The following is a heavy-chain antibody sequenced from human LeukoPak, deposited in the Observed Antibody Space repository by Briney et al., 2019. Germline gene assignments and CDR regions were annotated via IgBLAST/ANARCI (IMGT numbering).Heavy chain of an antibody. V-gene: IGHV3-53*05. Sequence: PGGSLRLSCAASGFTVSSNYMSWVRQAPGKGLEWVSVIYSGGSTYYADSVKGRFTISRDNSKNTLYLQMNSLRSEDTAVYYCATYTAMVNYYYYGMDVWGQGTTVTVSS. CDR3: ATYTAMVNYYYYGMDV. D-gene: IGHD5-18*01. J-gene: IGHJ6*02. CDR1: GFTVSSNY. CDR2: IYSGGST.